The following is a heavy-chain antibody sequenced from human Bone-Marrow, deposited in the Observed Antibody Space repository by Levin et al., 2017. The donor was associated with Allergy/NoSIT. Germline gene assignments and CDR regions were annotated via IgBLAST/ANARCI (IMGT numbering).Heavy chain of an antibody. CDR3: ARDRTFGILRNYGLGV. CDR1: GFTFSTFG. J-gene: IGHJ6*02. V-gene: IGHV3-21*01. Sequence: GESLKISCAASGFTFSTFGVNWVRQIPGKGLEWVASISSGGNGIYYADSEKGRFTISRDNVKHSLYLQMNSLRAADTAVYYCARDRTFGILRNYGLGVWGQGTTVTVSS. D-gene: IGHD3-16*01. CDR2: ISSGGNGI.